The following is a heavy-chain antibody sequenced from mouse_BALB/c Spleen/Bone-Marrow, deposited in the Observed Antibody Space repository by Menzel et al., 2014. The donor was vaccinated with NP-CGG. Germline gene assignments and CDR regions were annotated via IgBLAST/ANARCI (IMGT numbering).Heavy chain of an antibody. J-gene: IGHJ4*01. V-gene: IGHV5-17*02. Sequence: EVQGVESGGGLVQPGGSRKLSCAASGFTFSSFGMHWVRQAPEKGPEWVAYISNGSSTIYYADTVKGRFTISRDNPKNTLFLQMTSLRSEDTAMCYCARKGAMITHYYAMDYWGQGTSVTVSS. CDR3: ARKGAMITHYYAMDY. CDR2: ISNGSSTI. D-gene: IGHD2-4*01. CDR1: GFTFSSFG.